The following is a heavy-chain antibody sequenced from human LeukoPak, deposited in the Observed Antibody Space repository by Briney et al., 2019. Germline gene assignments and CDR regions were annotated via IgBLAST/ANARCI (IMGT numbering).Heavy chain of an antibody. CDR2: IKSDGSDT. V-gene: IGHV3-74*01. D-gene: IGHD2/OR15-2a*01. CDR3: VSFYETY. CDR1: GFTFSTYW. Sequence: PGGSLRLSCAASGFTFSTYWMHWVRHAPGEGLVWVSRIKSDGSDTSYADSVKGRFTISRDNAKNTLYLQMNSLRAEDTAVYYCVSFYETYWGRGTLVTVSS. J-gene: IGHJ4*02.